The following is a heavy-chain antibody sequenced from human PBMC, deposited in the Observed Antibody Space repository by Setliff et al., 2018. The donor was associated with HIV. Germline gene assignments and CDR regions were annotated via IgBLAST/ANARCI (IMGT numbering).Heavy chain of an antibody. CDR2: IYYTGST. CDR3: ARDLSPYGSGDPYYYYGMDV. J-gene: IGHJ6*02. Sequence: PSETLSLTCTVSGGSISSSGNYWTWIRQRPGKGLEWIGYIYYTGSTYYHPSLKSRVLISVDTSNNLFSLSLRSVTAADTAVYYCARDLSPYGSGDPYYYYGMDVRGQGTTVTVSS. CDR1: GGSISSSGNY. V-gene: IGHV4-31*03. D-gene: IGHD3-10*01.